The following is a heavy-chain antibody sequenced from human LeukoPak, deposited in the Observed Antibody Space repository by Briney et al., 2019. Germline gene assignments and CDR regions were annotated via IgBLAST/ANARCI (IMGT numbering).Heavy chain of an antibody. J-gene: IGHJ5*02. CDR2: IYYSGST. CDR1: GGSISSYY. CDR3: ARVFPRKVLLWFGDPAPGWIDP. D-gene: IGHD3-10*01. V-gene: IGHV4-59*01. Sequence: SQTLSLTCTVSGGSISSYYWSWIRQPPGKGLEWIGYIYYSGSTNYNPSLKSRVTISVDTSKNQFSLKLSSVTAADTAVYYCARVFPRKVLLWFGDPAPGWIDPWGQGTLVTVSS.